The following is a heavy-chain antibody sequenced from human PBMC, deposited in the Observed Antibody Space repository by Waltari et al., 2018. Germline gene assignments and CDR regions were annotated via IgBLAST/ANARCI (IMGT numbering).Heavy chain of an antibody. D-gene: IGHD3-9*01. Sequence: QLVESGGGSIQAGGSLTLSGTRSGFNFGGFALRWFRQAPGKGLEWVGFIRSKTYGETREYAATVKRRFTISRDDSKGIAYLQMNNLKVEDTAVYYCSREQNFEIINWFDPWGPGTLVTVSS. CDR1: GFNFGGFA. V-gene: IGHV3-49*03. CDR2: IRSKTYGETR. J-gene: IGHJ5*02. CDR3: SREQNFEIINWFDP.